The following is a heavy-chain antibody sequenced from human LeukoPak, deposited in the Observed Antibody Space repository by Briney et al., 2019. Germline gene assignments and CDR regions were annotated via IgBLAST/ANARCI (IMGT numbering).Heavy chain of an antibody. CDR1: RGSISSTNYY. J-gene: IGHJ4*02. D-gene: IGHD6-13*01. Sequence: PSETLSLTCTVSRGSISSTNYYWGWIRQPPGKHLEWIGSIYYSGSTFYNLSLKSRVTISVDRSEDQLSLNLSSVTAADTAVYYCARVIRQQLGYFDYWGQGTLVTVSS. CDR3: ARVIRQQLGYFDY. V-gene: IGHV4-39*07. CDR2: IYYSGST.